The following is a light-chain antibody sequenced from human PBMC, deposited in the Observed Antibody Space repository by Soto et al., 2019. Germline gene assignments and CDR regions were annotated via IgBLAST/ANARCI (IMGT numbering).Light chain of an antibody. Sequence: EIVMTQTPLSLSVTPGQPASISCKSSHSLLHSDGNTYLYWYLPKSGQTPQLLIYEVSKRLSGVPDRFRGSGAGTDFALKISQVEAEDVGIYFCMQRILLRTFGQGTKVEI. CDR3: MQRILLRT. V-gene: IGKV2D-29*01. J-gene: IGKJ1*01. CDR2: EVS. CDR1: HSLLHSDGNTY.